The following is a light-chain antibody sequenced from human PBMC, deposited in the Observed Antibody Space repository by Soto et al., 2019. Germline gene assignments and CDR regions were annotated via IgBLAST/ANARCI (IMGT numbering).Light chain of an antibody. V-gene: IGKV1-5*03. Sequence: DIQMTQSPSTLSGSVGDRVTITCRASQTISSWLAWYQQKPGKAPKLLIYKASTLKSGVPSRFSGSGSGTEFTLTISSLQPDDFATYYCQLYNSYSEAFGQGTKGELK. J-gene: IGKJ1*01. CDR3: QLYNSYSEA. CDR1: QTISSW. CDR2: KAS.